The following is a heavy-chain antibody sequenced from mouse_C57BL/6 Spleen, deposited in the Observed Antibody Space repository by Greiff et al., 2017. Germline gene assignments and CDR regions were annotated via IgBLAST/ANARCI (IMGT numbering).Heavy chain of an antibody. CDR1: GYTFTSYW. CDR2: INPSNGGT. J-gene: IGHJ4*01. Sequence: QVQLQQPGTELVKPGASVKLSCKASGYTFTSYWMHWVKQRPGQGLEWIGNINPSNGGTNYNEKFKSKATLTVDKSSSTAYMQLSSLTSEDSAVYYGAREINYYGSNYAMDYWGQGTSVTVSS. CDR3: AREINYYGSNYAMDY. D-gene: IGHD1-1*01. V-gene: IGHV1-53*01.